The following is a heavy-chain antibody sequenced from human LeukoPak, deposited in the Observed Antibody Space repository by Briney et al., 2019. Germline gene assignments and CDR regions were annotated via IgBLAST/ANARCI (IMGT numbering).Heavy chain of an antibody. Sequence: PGGSLRLSCAASGFTFDDYAMHWVRQAPGKGLEWVSGINWNSGSIGYADSVKGRFTISRDNAKNSLYLQMNSLRAEDTALYYCATLDNTSPAWGQGILATVSS. J-gene: IGHJ4*02. CDR2: INWNSGSI. CDR1: GFTFDDYA. V-gene: IGHV3-9*01. D-gene: IGHD2-2*01. CDR3: ATLDNTSPA.